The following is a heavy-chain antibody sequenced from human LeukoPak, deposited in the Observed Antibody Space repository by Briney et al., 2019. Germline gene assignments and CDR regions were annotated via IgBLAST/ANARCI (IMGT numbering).Heavy chain of an antibody. D-gene: IGHD3-9*01. CDR1: GDSVSSNSAA. J-gene: IGHJ4*02. Sequence: SQTLSLTCAISGDSVSSNSAAWNWLRQSPSRGLEWLGRTYYRSKWYNDYAVSVKSRITINPDTSKNQFSLQLNSVTPEDTAVYYCAREALRYFDWLASTYYFDYWGQGTLVTVSS. CDR2: TYYRSKWYN. V-gene: IGHV6-1*01. CDR3: AREALRYFDWLASTYYFDY.